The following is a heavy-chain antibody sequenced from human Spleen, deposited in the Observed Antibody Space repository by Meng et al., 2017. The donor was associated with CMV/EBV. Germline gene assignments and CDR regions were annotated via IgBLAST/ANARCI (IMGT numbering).Heavy chain of an antibody. Sequence: QQKESDSGLVKPSQALSLTCAGSGGSIRSYYWSWIRQPAGKGLEWIGRIYTSGSTNYNPSLKSRVTMSVDTSKNQFSLKLSSVTAADTAVYYCARGGDYVSWYFDLWGRGTLVTVSS. V-gene: IGHV4-4*07. D-gene: IGHD4-17*01. CDR2: IYTSGST. J-gene: IGHJ2*01. CDR1: GGSIRSYY. CDR3: ARGGDYVSWYFDL.